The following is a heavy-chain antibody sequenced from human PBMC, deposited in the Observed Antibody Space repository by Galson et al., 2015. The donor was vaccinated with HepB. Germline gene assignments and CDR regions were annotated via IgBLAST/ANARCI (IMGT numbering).Heavy chain of an antibody. D-gene: IGHD2-15*01. CDR3: AREAASGYYYGMDV. V-gene: IGHV3-33*01. CDR1: GFTFSSYG. Sequence: SLRLSCAASGFTFSSYGMHWVRQAPGKGLEWVAVIWYDGSNKYYADSVKGRFTISRDNSKNTLYLQMNSLRAEDTAVYYCAREAASGYYYGMDVWGQGTTVTVSS. CDR2: IWYDGSNK. J-gene: IGHJ6*02.